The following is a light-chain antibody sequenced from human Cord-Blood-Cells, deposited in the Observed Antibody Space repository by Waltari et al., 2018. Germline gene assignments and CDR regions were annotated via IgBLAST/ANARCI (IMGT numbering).Light chain of an antibody. CDR1: QSISSY. Sequence: DIQMTQSPSSLSSSVIDSVTITCRASQSISSYLNWYQQKPGKAPKLLIYAAYSLQSGVTSRFSGSGSGTDFTLNISSLQPEDFATYYCQQSYSTPYTFGQGTKLEIK. CDR3: QQSYSTPYT. J-gene: IGKJ2*01. CDR2: AAY. V-gene: IGKV1-39*01.